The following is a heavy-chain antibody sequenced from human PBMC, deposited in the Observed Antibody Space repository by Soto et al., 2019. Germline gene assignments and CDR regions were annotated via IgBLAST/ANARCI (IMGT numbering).Heavy chain of an antibody. V-gene: IGHV1-69*12. J-gene: IGHJ4*02. D-gene: IGHD3-22*01. CDR3: ATSPYSYDTSGDLDY. CDR1: VGTFSNYA. Sequence: QVQLVQSGAEVKKPGSSVTVSCRASVGTFSNYAINWVRQAPGQGLEWMAGIIPLFGTTNYAQKFQGRVTITADESTSTAYMELTSLRSEDTAVFYCATSPYSYDTSGDLDYWGQGTLVTVSS. CDR2: IIPLFGTT.